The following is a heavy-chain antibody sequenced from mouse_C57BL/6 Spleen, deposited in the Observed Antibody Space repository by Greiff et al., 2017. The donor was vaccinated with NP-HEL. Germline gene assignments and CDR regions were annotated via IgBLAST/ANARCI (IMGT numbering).Heavy chain of an antibody. CDR3: ARYWDDYAMDY. D-gene: IGHD4-1*01. J-gene: IGHJ4*01. Sequence: QVHVKQSGAELAKPGASVKLSCKASGYTFTSYWMHWVKQRPGQGLEWIGYINPSSGYTKYNQKFKDKATLTADKSSSTAYMQLSSLTYEDSAVYYCARYWDDYAMDYWGQGTSVTVSS. V-gene: IGHV1-7*01. CDR1: GYTFTSYW. CDR2: INPSSGYT.